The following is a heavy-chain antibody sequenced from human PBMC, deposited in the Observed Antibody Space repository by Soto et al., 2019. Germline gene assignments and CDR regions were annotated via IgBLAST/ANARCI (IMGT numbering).Heavy chain of an antibody. D-gene: IGHD2-15*01. CDR1: GFTFNDYA. Sequence: GGSLRLSCAASGFTFNDYAMHWVRRVPGKGLEWVSSISWNSNIIGYADSVKGRFTISRDNAKNSLYLQMNSLRPEDTALYYCAKGGPDGFCSGGRCYFDYWGQGTLVTVSS. J-gene: IGHJ4*02. V-gene: IGHV3-9*01. CDR3: AKGGPDGFCSGGRCYFDY. CDR2: ISWNSNII.